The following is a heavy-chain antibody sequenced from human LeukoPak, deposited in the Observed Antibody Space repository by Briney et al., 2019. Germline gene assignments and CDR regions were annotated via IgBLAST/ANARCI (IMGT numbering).Heavy chain of an antibody. CDR1: GYTFTGYY. J-gene: IGHJ5*02. Sequence: ASVKVSCKASGYTFTGYYMHWVRQAPGQGLEWMGWMNPNSGNTGYAQKFQGRVTMTRNTSISTAYMELSSLRSEDTAVYYCARRAPYRYYYGSGNPFDPWGQGTLVTVSS. V-gene: IGHV1-8*02. CDR3: ARRAPYRYYYGSGNPFDP. D-gene: IGHD3-10*01. CDR2: MNPNSGNT.